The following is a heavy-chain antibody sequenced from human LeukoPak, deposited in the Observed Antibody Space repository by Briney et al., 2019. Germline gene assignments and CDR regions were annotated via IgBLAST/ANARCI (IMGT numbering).Heavy chain of an antibody. V-gene: IGHV3-23*01. CDR2: ISGSGGST. D-gene: IGHD3-3*01. CDR3: ASTATKGYDFWSGYYLGFEY. J-gene: IGHJ4*02. Sequence: GGSLRLSCAASGFTFSSYAMSWVRQAPGKGLEWVSAISGSGGSTYYADPVKGRFTISRDNSKNTLYLQMNSLRAEDTAGYYCASTATKGYDFWSGYYLGFEYWGQGALVTVSS. CDR1: GFTFSSYA.